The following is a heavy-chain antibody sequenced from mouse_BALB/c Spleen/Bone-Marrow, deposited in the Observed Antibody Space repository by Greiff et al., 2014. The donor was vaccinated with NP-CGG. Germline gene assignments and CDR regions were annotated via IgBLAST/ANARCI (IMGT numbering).Heavy chain of an antibody. V-gene: IGHV7-3*02. CDR2: ISNKANGYTT. D-gene: IGHD1-1*01. CDR3: ARDENYDIYWYFDV. Sequence: EVQLVESGGGLVQPGGSLRLSCATSGFTFTDYYMSWVRQPPGKALEWLGFISNKANGYTTDYSVSVKGRFTISGDNSQSILYLQMNTLRAEDSATYYCARDENYDIYWYFDVWGAGTTVTVSS. J-gene: IGHJ1*01. CDR1: GFTFTDYY.